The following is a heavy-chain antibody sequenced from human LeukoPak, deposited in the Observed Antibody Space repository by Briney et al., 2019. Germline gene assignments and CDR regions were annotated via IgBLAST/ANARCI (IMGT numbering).Heavy chain of an antibody. CDR1: GYTFTSYG. CDR3: ARVVVVGAPKGDNFDY. V-gene: IGHV1-18*01. J-gene: IGHJ4*02. CDR2: ISAYNGNT. Sequence: ASVKVSCKASGYTFTSYGISWVRQAPGQGLESMGWISAYNGNTNYAQKLQGRVTMTTDTSTSTAYMELRSLRSDDTAVYYCARVVVVGAPKGDNFDYWGQGTLVTVSS. D-gene: IGHD1-26*01.